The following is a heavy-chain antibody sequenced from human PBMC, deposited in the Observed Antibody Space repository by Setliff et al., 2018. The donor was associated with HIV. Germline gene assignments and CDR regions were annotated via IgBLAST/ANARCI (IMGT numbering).Heavy chain of an antibody. CDR3: ARGREWTHLDY. J-gene: IGHJ4*02. Sequence: SETLSLTCTVSGGSISSYYWSWIRQPAGKGLEWIGRIYASGSTDYNPSLKSRVTMSVDTSKNHFSLKLSSVTAADTAVFYCARGREWTHLDYWGQGTLVTVSS. CDR2: IYASGST. V-gene: IGHV4-4*07. CDR1: GGSISSYY. D-gene: IGHD3-3*01.